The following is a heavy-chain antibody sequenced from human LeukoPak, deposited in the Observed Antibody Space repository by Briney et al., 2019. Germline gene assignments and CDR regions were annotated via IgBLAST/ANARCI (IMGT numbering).Heavy chain of an antibody. CDR2: IYPGDFDT. D-gene: IGHD2-21*02. CDR3: ARRGDWAFEY. V-gene: IGHV5-51*01. Sequence: PGESLNIPCKASGYTFTNYWIGWVRQMPGKGLEWMGIIYPGDFDTTYGPSFEGQVTISADKSITTAYLQWSSLKASDTAIYYCARRGDWAFEYWGQGTLVTVSS. CDR1: GYTFTNYW. J-gene: IGHJ4*02.